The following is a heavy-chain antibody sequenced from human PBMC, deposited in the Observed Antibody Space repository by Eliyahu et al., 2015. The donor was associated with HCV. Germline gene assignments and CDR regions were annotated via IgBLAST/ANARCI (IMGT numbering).Heavy chain of an antibody. CDR2: ISYDGNNK. D-gene: IGHD6-19*01. V-gene: IGHV3-30-3*01. CDR3: ARAGSAWQIDY. J-gene: IGHJ4*02. CDR1: GFAFRNYA. Sequence: QVQLVESXXGVVQPGRSLXXXCXASGFAFRNYAVHWVRQAPGKGVEWVAVISYDGNNKFYADSVKGRFTISKDNSKNTLSLQMNSLRPEDTALYYCARAGSAWQIDYWGQGSLVTVSS.